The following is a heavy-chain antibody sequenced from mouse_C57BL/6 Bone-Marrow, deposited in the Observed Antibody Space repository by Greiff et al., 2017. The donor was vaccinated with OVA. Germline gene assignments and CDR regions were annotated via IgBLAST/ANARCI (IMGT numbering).Heavy chain of an antibody. CDR2: IRLKSDNYAT. J-gene: IGHJ4*01. D-gene: IGHD1-1*01. CDR3: TPLTTVASYAMDY. V-gene: IGHV6-3*01. Sequence: VQLKESGGGLVQPGGSMKLSCVASGFTFSNYWMNWVRQSPEKGLEWVAQIRLKSDNYATHYAESVKGRLTISRDDSKSSVYLQMNNLRAEDTGIYYCTPLTTVASYAMDYWGQGTSVTVSS. CDR1: GFTFSNYW.